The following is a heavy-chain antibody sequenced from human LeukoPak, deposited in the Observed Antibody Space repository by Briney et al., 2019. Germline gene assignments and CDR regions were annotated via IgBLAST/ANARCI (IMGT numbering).Heavy chain of an antibody. Sequence: GGSLRRSCAASGFTFNIYAMSWVRQAPGKGLEWVSAISGSGGSTYYADSVKGRFTISRDNSKNTLYLQMNSLRAEDTAVYYCAKDHSSGWYGGTYFDYWGQGTLVTVSS. D-gene: IGHD6-19*01. CDR3: AKDHSSGWYGGTYFDY. V-gene: IGHV3-23*01. CDR2: ISGSGGST. CDR1: GFTFNIYA. J-gene: IGHJ4*02.